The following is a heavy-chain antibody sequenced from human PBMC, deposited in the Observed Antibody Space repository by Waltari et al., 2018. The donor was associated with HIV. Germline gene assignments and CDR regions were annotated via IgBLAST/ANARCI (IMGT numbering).Heavy chain of an antibody. J-gene: IGHJ6*02. Sequence: QLQLQESGPGLVKPSETLSLTCTVSGGSISSSSYYWGWIRQPPGKGLEWIGSIYYSGSTYYNPSLKSRVTISVDTSKNQFSLKLSSVTAADTAVYYCARDLRTISGSYLDYYYGMDVWGQGTTVTVSS. CDR2: IYYSGST. CDR1: GGSISSSSYY. D-gene: IGHD1-26*01. V-gene: IGHV4-39*07. CDR3: ARDLRTISGSYLDYYYGMDV.